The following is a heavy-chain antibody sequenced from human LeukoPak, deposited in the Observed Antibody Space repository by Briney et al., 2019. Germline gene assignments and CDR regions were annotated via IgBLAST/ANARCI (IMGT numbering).Heavy chain of an antibody. Sequence: GGSLRLSCAASGFTFSNFGMNWVRQAPGKGLEWVSSISSSGTYMYYADSLKGRFTISRDNAKNSLYLQMNSLRAEDTAVYYCARDFKAASGTDWFDPWGQGTLVTVS. J-gene: IGHJ5*02. V-gene: IGHV3-21*01. CDR2: ISSSGTYM. CDR3: ARDFKAASGTDWFDP. CDR1: GFTFSNFG. D-gene: IGHD6-13*01.